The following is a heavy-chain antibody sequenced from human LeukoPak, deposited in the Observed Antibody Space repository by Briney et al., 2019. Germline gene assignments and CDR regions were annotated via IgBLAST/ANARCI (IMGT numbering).Heavy chain of an antibody. D-gene: IGHD4-17*01. J-gene: IGHJ6*04. CDR3: ARASSTTTLYYYYYGMDV. Sequence: ASVKVSCKASGYTLTSYGISWVRQAPGQGLEWMGWISAYNGNTNYAQKLQGRVTMTTDTSTSTAYMELRSLRSDDTAVYYCARASSTTTLYYYYYGMDVWGKGTTVTVSS. CDR1: GYTLTSYG. V-gene: IGHV1-18*04. CDR2: ISAYNGNT.